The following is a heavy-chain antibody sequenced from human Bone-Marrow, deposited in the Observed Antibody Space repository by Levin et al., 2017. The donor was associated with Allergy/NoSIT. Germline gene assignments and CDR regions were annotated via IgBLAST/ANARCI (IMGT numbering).Heavy chain of an antibody. V-gene: IGHV4-4*02. CDR3: ARDLNAYGSRWSPGDDY. Sequence: SSETLSLTCTVSGGSISSSSWWSWVRQSPGKGLEWIGEIFHSGTTNYNPSFKSRVTMSVDRSKNQFSLKLSFVTAADTAVYYCARDLNAYGSRWSPGDDYWGRGTLVTVSS. CDR1: GGSISSSSW. D-gene: IGHD2-2*01. J-gene: IGHJ4*02. CDR2: IFHSGTT.